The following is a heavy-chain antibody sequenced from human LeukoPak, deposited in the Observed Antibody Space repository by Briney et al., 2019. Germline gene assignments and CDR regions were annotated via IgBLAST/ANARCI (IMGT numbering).Heavy chain of an antibody. V-gene: IGHV3-53*01. D-gene: IGHD6-13*01. CDR1: GFTVSSNY. J-gene: IGHJ4*02. CDR2: IYSGGST. CDR3: ARSSSWYKGLDY. Sequence: GGSLRLSCAASGFTVSSNYMSWVRQAPGKGLEWVSVIYSGGSTYYADSVKGRFTISRDNSKNTLYLQMNSLRAEDTAVYYCARSSSWYKGLDYWGQGTLVTVSS.